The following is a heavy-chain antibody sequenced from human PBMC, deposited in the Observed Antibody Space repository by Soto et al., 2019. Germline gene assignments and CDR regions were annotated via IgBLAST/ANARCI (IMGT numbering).Heavy chain of an antibody. CDR3: AHLDSGDYDRLQGFDY. V-gene: IGHV2-5*01. Sequence: QITLQESGPTLVKPTPTLTLTCIFSGFSLSTSGVAVGWIRQPPGKALEWLALIYWNDYSHYNPSLKRRLTITKDTSKNPVVLTMTNMDPVDTATYSCAHLDSGDYDRLQGFDYWGQGTLVTVSS. CDR2: IYWNDYS. CDR1: GFSLSTSGVA. D-gene: IGHD4-17*01. J-gene: IGHJ4*02.